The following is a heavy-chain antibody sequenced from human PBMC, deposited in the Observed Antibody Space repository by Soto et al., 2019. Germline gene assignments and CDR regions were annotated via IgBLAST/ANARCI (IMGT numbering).Heavy chain of an antibody. J-gene: IGHJ5*02. CDR1: GGSFSGYY. CDR2: INHSGST. CDR3: ARRPTTVTTRWFDP. V-gene: IGHV4-34*01. Sequence: SETLSLTCAVYGGSFSGYYWSWIRQPPGKALEWIGEINHSGSTNYNPSLKSRVTISVDTSKNQFSLKLSSVTAADTAVYYCARRPTTVTTRWFDPWGQGTLVTVSS. D-gene: IGHD4-17*01.